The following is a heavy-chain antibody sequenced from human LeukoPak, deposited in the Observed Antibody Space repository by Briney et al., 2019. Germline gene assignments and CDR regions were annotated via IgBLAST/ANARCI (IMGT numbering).Heavy chain of an antibody. CDR3: ARSQFYSSSSSHNWFDP. CDR2: MYISGSA. D-gene: IGHD6-6*01. V-gene: IGHV4-4*09. Sequence: SETLSLTCSVSGGSISGYFWSWIRQPPGKELEWIGHMYISGSANYNPSLKSRVTISVDTSKNQFSLKLSSVTAADTAVYYCARSQFYSSSSSHNWFDPWGQGTLVTVSS. J-gene: IGHJ5*02. CDR1: GGSISGYF.